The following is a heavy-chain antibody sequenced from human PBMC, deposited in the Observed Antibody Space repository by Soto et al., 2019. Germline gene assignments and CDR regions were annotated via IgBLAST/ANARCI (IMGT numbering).Heavy chain of an antibody. CDR3: ARESFSASPNFFDY. V-gene: IGHV3-48*03. Sequence: GGSLRLSCAVSGFSFTNYEMNWVRQAPGKGLEWIAYIGLSGDTIYYADSVKGRFTISRDHAKNSLELQMNSLRADDTALYYCARESFSASPNFFDYWGRGTLVTVSS. CDR2: IGLSGDTI. D-gene: IGHD3-16*01. CDR1: GFSFTNYE. J-gene: IGHJ4*02.